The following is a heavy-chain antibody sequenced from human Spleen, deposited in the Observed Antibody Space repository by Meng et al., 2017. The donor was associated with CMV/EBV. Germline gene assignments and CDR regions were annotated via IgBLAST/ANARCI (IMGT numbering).Heavy chain of an antibody. V-gene: IGHV4-34*01. Sequence: GSLRISCAVYGGSFSGYYWSWIRQPPGKGLEWIGEIHHSGSTHYNPSLKSRVNIPVDTSKNQFSLKLSSVTAADTAVYYCARGHPTYYYDSSGYPRHYGMDVWGQGTTVTVSS. D-gene: IGHD3-22*01. CDR2: IHHSGST. CDR3: ARGHPTYYYDSSGYPRHYGMDV. J-gene: IGHJ6*02. CDR1: GGSFSGYY.